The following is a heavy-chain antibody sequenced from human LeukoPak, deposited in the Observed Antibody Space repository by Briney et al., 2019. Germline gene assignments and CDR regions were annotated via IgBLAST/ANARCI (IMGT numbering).Heavy chain of an antibody. CDR1: GFTFDDYC. D-gene: IGHD2-2*01. CDR2: INWNGGST. Sequence: PGGSLRLSCAAYGFTFDDYCMSWVRQAPGKGLEWVSGINWNGGSTGYADSVKSRFTISRDNAKNSLYLQMNSLRAEDTALYYCARDYCSGTSFGCYYGMDVWGQGTTVTVSS. CDR3: ARDYCSGTSFGCYYGMDV. J-gene: IGHJ6*02. V-gene: IGHV3-20*04.